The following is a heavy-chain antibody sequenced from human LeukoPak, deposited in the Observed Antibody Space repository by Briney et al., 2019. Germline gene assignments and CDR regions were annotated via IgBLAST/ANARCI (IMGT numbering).Heavy chain of an antibody. D-gene: IGHD7-27*01. CDR2: IYSGGST. V-gene: IGHV3-53*01. J-gene: IGHJ6*02. Sequence: PGGSLRLSCTASGFTFGDYAMSWFRQAPGKGLEWVSVIYSGGSTYYADSVKGRFTISRDNAKNSLYLLMNSLRAEDTAVYYCARGTATGDYYYYGMDVWGQGTTVTVSS. CDR3: ARGTATGDYYYYGMDV. CDR1: GFTFGDYA.